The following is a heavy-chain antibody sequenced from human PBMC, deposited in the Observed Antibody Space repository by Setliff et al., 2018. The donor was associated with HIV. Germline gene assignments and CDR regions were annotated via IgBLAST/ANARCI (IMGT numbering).Heavy chain of an antibody. J-gene: IGHJ5*01. CDR3: ARRVLQDSTITSSNWFDS. CDR2: VYASGET. Sequence: PSETLSLTCTVSGDSISSYSWNWIRQPPGRGLEWIGYVYASGETNYNPSLKSRVTMSTDTSRNQFFLNLNYATAADTAVYFCARRVLQDSTITSSNWFDSWGQGTLVTDSS. CDR1: GDSISSYS. D-gene: IGHD2-2*01. V-gene: IGHV4-4*09.